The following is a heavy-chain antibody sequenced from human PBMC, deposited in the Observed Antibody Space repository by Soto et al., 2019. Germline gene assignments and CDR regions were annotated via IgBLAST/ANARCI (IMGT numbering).Heavy chain of an antibody. CDR2: ISAYNGNT. Sequence: GASVKVSCKASGYTFTSYGISWVRQAPGQGLEWMGWISAYNGNTNYAQKLQGRVTMTTATSTSTAYMELRSLRSDDTAVYYCARVYQRSVYFWGGYYFPYYYGMDVWGQGTTVTVSS. V-gene: IGHV1-18*01. CDR3: ARVYQRSVYFWGGYYFPYYYGMDV. CDR1: GYTFTSYG. J-gene: IGHJ6*02. D-gene: IGHD3-3*01.